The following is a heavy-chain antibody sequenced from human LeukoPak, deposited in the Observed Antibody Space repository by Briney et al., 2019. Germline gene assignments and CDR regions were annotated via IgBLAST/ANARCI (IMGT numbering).Heavy chain of an antibody. Sequence: GGSLRLSCAAFGFTFRSYVMHWVRQAPGKGLEWVAVISYDGSNKYHADSVKGRFTISRDNSKNTLYLQMNSLRAEDTALYYXXXXXXXXXXXXXXGELLSSPGAIDIWGQGTMVTVSS. CDR2: ISYDGSNK. CDR3: XXXXXXXXXXXXXGELLSSPGAIDI. CDR1: GFTFRSYV. D-gene: IGHD3-10*01. J-gene: IGHJ3*02. V-gene: IGHV3-30*04.